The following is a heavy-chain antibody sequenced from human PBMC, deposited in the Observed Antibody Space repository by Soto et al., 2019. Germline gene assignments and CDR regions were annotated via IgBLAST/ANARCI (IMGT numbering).Heavy chain of an antibody. J-gene: IGHJ5*02. CDR3: ARDQEQQTEVGWFDP. CDR1: GYTFTSYV. V-gene: IGHV1-18*01. Sequence: ASVKVSSKASGYTFTSYVISWVRQAPRQGIEWMGWISAYNGNTNYAQKLQGRVTMTTDTSTSTAYMELRSLRSDDTAVYYCARDQEQQTEVGWFDPWGQGTLVTVSS. CDR2: ISAYNGNT. D-gene: IGHD6-13*01.